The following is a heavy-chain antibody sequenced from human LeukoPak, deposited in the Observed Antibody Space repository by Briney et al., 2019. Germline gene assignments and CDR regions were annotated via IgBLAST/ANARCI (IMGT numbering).Heavy chain of an antibody. V-gene: IGHV1-3*01. D-gene: IGHD2-15*01. CDR2: ISAGNDNT. CDR3: ARGGQGWYAGMDV. CDR1: GYNVIDYG. J-gene: IGHJ6*02. Sequence: ASVRVSCKVSGYNVIDYGLHWVRQAPGQSLEWMGWISAGNDNTKDSQKVQGRFAITRDRSASTVYMELRSLTSEDTAVYYCARGGQGWYAGMDVWGQGTTVTVSS.